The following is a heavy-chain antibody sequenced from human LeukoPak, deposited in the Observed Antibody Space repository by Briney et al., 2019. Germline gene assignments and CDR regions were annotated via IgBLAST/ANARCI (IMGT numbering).Heavy chain of an antibody. J-gene: IGHJ4*02. V-gene: IGHV1-69*13. CDR1: GYTFTHHG. CDR2: IIPIFGTA. CDR3: ARAPYSSGSFYY. D-gene: IGHD6-19*01. Sequence: SVKVSCKASGYTFTHHGISWVRQAPGQGLEWMGGIIPIFGTANYAQKFQGRVTITADESTSTAYMELSSLRSEDTAVYYCARAPYSSGSFYYWGQGTLVTVSS.